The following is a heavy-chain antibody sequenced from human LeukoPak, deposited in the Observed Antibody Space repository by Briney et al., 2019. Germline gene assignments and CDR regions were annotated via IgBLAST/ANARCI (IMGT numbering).Heavy chain of an antibody. CDR2: ISAYNGNT. CDR3: ARISGPPCGIVWGCWFDP. J-gene: IGHJ5*02. V-gene: IGHV1-18*01. D-gene: IGHD3-16*01. Sequence: ASVKVSCKASGYTFTSYGISWVRQAPGQGLEWMGWISAYNGNTNYAQKLQGRVTMTTDTSTSTAYMELRSLRSDDTAVYYCARISGPPCGIVWGCWFDPWGQGTLVTVSS. CDR1: GYTFTSYG.